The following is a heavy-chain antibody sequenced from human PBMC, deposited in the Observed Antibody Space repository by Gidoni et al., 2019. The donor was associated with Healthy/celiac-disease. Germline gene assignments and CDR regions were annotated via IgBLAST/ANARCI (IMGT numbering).Heavy chain of an antibody. J-gene: IGHJ4*02. V-gene: IGHV4-59*01. D-gene: IGHD2-2*01. CDR1: GGSISSYY. Sequence: QVQLQESGPGLVKPSETLSLTCTVSGGSISSYYWSWIRQPPGKGLEWIGYIYYSGSTNYNPSLKSRVTISVDTSKNQFSLKLSSVTAADTAVYYCARSTPPYCSSTSCYPYYFDYWGQGTLVTVSS. CDR2: IYYSGST. CDR3: ARSTPPYCSSTSCYPYYFDY.